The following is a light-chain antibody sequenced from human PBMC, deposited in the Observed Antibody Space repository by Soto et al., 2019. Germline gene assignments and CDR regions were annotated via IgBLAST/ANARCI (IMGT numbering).Light chain of an antibody. CDR2: EGS. J-gene: IGLJ1*01. CDR1: SSDIGSYNL. CDR3: FSYAGSITYV. Sequence: QSVLPQPASVSGSPGQSIHISCTGTSSDIGSYNLVSWYQQHLGKAPKVMIYEGSERPSGVSNRFSGAKSGNTAFLTISGLQAEDVADYYCFSYAGSITYVFGTGTKGTAL. V-gene: IGLV2-23*01.